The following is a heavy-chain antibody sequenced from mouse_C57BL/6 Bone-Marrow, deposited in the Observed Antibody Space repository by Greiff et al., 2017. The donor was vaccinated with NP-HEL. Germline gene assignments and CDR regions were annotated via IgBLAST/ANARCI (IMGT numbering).Heavy chain of an antibody. J-gene: IGHJ3*01. Sequence: EVKLMESGGDLVKPGGSLKLSCAASGFTFSSYGMSWVRQTPDKRLEWVATISSGGSYTYYPDSVKGRFTISRDNAKNTLYLQMSSLKSEDTAMYYCARRTPPYYGSSSFAYWGQGTLVTVSA. V-gene: IGHV5-6*01. CDR2: ISSGGSYT. CDR1: GFTFSSYG. D-gene: IGHD1-1*01. CDR3: ARRTPPYYGSSSFAY.